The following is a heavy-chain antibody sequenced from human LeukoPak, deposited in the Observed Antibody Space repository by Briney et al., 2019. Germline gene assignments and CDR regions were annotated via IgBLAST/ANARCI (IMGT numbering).Heavy chain of an antibody. CDR2: INPGDSDT. Sequence: GESLKISCQASGYSFTSSWIGWARQMPGKGLEWMAIINPGDSDTRYSPSFQGQVTISADKSISTVYLQWGSLKASDTAMYYCARQDDSSGIDYWGQGTLVTVSS. CDR1: GYSFTSSW. D-gene: IGHD3-22*01. V-gene: IGHV5-51*01. J-gene: IGHJ4*02. CDR3: ARQDDSSGIDY.